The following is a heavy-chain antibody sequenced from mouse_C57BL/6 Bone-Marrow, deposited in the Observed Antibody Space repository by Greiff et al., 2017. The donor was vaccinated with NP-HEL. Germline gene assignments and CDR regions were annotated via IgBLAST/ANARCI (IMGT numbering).Heavy chain of an antibody. D-gene: IGHD4-1*01. V-gene: IGHV7-3*01. Sequence: EVKVVESGGGLVQPGGSLSLSCAASGFTFTGYYMSWVRQPPGQALEWLGFIRNKANGYTTEYSASVKGRFTISRDNSQSILYLQMYALRAEDSATYYWARSPNWEDYFDYWGQGTTLTVSS. J-gene: IGHJ2*01. CDR1: GFTFTGYY. CDR3: ARSPNWEDYFDY. CDR2: IRNKANGYTT.